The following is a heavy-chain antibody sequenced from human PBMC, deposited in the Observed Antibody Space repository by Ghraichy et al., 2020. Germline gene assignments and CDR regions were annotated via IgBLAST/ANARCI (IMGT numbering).Heavy chain of an antibody. CDR1: GGTFRSFA. CDR3: AGAHPNYDSAGYWDH. Sequence: SVKVSCKASGGTFRSFAINWVRQAPGQGLEWMGGIIPFFGTTKYAQKFQGGVTITADESTSTAYMELSSLRSEDTAVYYCAGAHPNYDSAGYWDHWGQGTLVTVSS. D-gene: IGHD3-22*01. V-gene: IGHV1-69*13. J-gene: IGHJ4*02. CDR2: IIPFFGTT.